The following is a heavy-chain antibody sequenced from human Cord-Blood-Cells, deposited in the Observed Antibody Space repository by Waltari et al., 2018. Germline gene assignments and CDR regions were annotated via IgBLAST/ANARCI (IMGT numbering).Heavy chain of an antibody. CDR2: ISSSGSTI. Sequence: EVQLVESGGGLVQPGGSLRFSCAASGFTFRSYEMTWVRQAPGKGLEWVSYISSSGSTIYYADSVKGRFTISRDNAKNSLYLQMNSLRAEDTAVYYCARDWGVAPDYWGQGTLVTVSS. V-gene: IGHV3-48*03. CDR1: GFTFRSYE. D-gene: IGHD3-10*01. J-gene: IGHJ4*02. CDR3: ARDWGVAPDY.